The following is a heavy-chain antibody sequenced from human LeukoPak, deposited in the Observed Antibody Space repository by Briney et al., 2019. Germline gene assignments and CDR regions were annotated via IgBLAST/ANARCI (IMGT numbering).Heavy chain of an antibody. D-gene: IGHD3-9*01. V-gene: IGHV3-21*01. Sequence: PGGSLRLSCAASGFTFSSDSMNWVRQAPGEGLEWVSSISSSSSYIYYADSVKGRFTISRDNAKNSLYLQMNSLRAEDTAVYYCARDLYYDILTGPKGMDVWGQGTTVTVSS. CDR1: GFTFSSDS. CDR3: ARDLYYDILTGPKGMDV. J-gene: IGHJ6*02. CDR2: ISSSSSYI.